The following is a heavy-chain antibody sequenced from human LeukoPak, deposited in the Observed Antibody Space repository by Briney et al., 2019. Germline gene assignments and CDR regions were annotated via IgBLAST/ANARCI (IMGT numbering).Heavy chain of an antibody. J-gene: IGHJ3*02. V-gene: IGHV1-2*02. CDR2: INPNSGGT. CDR3: ARDPRGGVAATKPNDAFDI. D-gene: IGHD2-15*01. CDR1: GYTFTSYY. Sequence: EASVKVSCKASGYTFTSYYMHWVRQAPGQGLEWMGWINPNSGGTNYAQKFQGRVTMTRDTSISTAYMELSRLRSDDTAVYYCARDPRGGVAATKPNDAFDIWGQGTMVTVSS.